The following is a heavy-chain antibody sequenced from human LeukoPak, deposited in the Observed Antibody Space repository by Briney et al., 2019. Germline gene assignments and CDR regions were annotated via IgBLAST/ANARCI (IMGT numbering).Heavy chain of an antibody. CDR3: VRPSARLGWFDP. Sequence: GESLKISCKGSGYSFTTYWIGWVRQMPGKGLEWMGIIYPGDSDTRYNPSFQGQVTISVDKSITTAYLQWSSLKASDTAMYYYVRPSARLGWFDPWGQGTLVTVSS. CDR2: IYPGDSDT. V-gene: IGHV5-51*01. CDR1: GYSFTTYW. D-gene: IGHD2-2*01. J-gene: IGHJ5*02.